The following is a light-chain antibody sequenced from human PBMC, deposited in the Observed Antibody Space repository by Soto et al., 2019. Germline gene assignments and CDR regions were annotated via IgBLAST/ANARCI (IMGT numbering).Light chain of an antibody. CDR1: SSDIGGYHY. CDR3: TSYTSSSTNYV. CDR2: EVS. J-gene: IGLJ1*01. Sequence: QSVLTQPASVSGSPGQSITISCTGTSSDIGGYHYVSWYQQHPGKAPKLMIYEVSNRPSGVSNRFSGSKSGNTASLTISGLQAEDEADYYCTSYTSSSTNYVFGTGTKVTVL. V-gene: IGLV2-14*01.